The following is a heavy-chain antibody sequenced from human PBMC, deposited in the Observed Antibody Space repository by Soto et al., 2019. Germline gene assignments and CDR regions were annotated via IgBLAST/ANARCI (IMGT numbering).Heavy chain of an antibody. CDR3: ARRNPNFPFDL. D-gene: IGHD7-27*01. CDR1: GFTFTSHG. V-gene: IGHV3-23*01. Sequence: QLLESGGGLVQPGGSLRLSCAASGFTFTSHGMNWVRQAPGKGLEWVSYFDGGGGDIKHADSLKGRFTIFRDNSKNTVYLQMNSLRVEDTAIYFCARRNPNFPFDLWGQGTLVAVS. J-gene: IGHJ4*02. CDR2: FDGGGGDI.